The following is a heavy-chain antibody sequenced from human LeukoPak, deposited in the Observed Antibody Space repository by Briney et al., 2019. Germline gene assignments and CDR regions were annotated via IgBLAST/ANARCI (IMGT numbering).Heavy chain of an antibody. CDR2: IKSKTGGGTT. CDR3: TTDPSSGWYSDAFDI. V-gene: IGHV3-15*01. Sequence: GGSLRLSCAASGFTFSNAWMSWVRQAPGKGLEWVGRIKSKTGGGTTDYAAPVKGRFTISRDDSKNTLYLQMNSLKTEDTAVYYCTTDPSSGWYSDAFDIWGQGTMVTVSS. J-gene: IGHJ3*02. CDR1: GFTFSNAW. D-gene: IGHD6-19*01.